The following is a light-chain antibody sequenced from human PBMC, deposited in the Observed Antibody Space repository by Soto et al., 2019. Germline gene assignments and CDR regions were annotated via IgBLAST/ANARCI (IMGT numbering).Light chain of an antibody. CDR3: HQYGISPPRT. Sequence: EIMLTQSPGTLSLSPGERATLSCRASQSVSSSYLAWYQQKPGQAPRLLIYGTSSRATGIPDRFSGSGSGTDFTLTITRLEPEDFAVYYCHQYGISPPRTFGQGTMVDI. V-gene: IGKV3-20*01. J-gene: IGKJ1*01. CDR2: GTS. CDR1: QSVSSSY.